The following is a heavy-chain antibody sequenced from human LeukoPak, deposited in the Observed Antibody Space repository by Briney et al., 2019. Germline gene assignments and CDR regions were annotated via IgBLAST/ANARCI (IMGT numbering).Heavy chain of an antibody. CDR3: ATAVQAFAWPYYFDY. V-gene: IGHV4-4*02. CDR2: IYHSGST. Sequence: PSGTLSLTCAVSGGSISSSNWWSWVRQPPGKGLEWIGEIYHSGSTNYNPSLKSRVTISVDKSKNQFSLKLSSVTAADTAVYYCATAVQAFAWPYYFDYWGQGTLVTVSS. CDR1: GGSISSSNW. J-gene: IGHJ4*02. D-gene: IGHD2-2*01.